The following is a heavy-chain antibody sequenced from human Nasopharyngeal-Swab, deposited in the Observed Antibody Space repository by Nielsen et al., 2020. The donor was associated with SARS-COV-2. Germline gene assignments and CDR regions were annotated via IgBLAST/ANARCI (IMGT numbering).Heavy chain of an antibody. CDR2: ISGSGENT. Sequence: GESLKISCAASGFTFSSFAMTWVRQAPGKGLQCVSSISGSGENTYYADSVKGRFTISRDNSRNTVFLQMNSLRADDTAVYYCAKDLRGPYFFWGQGTLVTVSS. J-gene: IGHJ4*02. CDR1: GFTFSSFA. D-gene: IGHD2/OR15-2a*01. V-gene: IGHV3-23*01. CDR3: AKDLRGPYFF.